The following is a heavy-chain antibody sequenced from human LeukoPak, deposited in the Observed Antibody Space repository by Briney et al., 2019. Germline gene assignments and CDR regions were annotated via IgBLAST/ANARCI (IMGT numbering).Heavy chain of an antibody. CDR2: VYSGGTT. CDR3: ARVGSGFGVVIYYYYYYYMDV. D-gene: IGHD3-3*01. V-gene: IGHV3-53*01. Sequence: GGSLRLSCAASGFTVSSNYMSWVHQAPGKGLEWVSVVYSGGTTYYADSVKGRFTISRDNAKNSLYLQMNSLRAEDTAVYYCARVGSGFGVVIYYYYYYYMDVWGKGTTVTVSS. J-gene: IGHJ6*03. CDR1: GFTVSSNY.